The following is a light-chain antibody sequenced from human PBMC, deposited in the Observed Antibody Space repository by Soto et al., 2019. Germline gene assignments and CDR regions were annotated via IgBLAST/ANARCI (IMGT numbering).Light chain of an antibody. CDR3: QQRSSWPFT. CDR2: ATS. CDR1: QNINSY. J-gene: IGKJ3*01. V-gene: IGKV3-11*01. Sequence: EIVLTQSPATLSLSPGERATLSCRASQNINSYVAWYQQKPGQAPRPLIYATSHRATGIPARFSGSGSGTDFTLSISSLEHEDVAVYYCQQRSSWPFTFGPGTKVDIK.